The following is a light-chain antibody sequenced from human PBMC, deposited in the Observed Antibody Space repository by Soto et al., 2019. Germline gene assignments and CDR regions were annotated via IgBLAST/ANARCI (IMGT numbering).Light chain of an antibody. CDR2: SNN. CDR1: SSNIGSNT. CDR3: QSYDRSLSSPI. V-gene: IGLV1-44*01. J-gene: IGLJ2*01. Sequence: QSVLTQPPSASGTPGQRVTISCSGSSSNIGSNTVSWYQQLPQRAPKLLIFSNNQRPSGVPDRFSGSKSGTSASLAISGLQSEDEADYYCQSYDRSLSSPIFGGGTKLTVL.